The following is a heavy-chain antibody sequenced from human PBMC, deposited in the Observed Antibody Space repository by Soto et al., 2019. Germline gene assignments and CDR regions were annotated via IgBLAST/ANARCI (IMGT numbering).Heavy chain of an antibody. CDR3: ARSGFLEWLADYSYYHMDV. CDR1: GYTFTSYG. V-gene: IGHV1-18*01. Sequence: QVQLVQSGAEVKKPGASVKVSCKASGYTFTSYGISWVRQAPGQGLEWMGWISSYNGHTNYAQKLQGRVTMTTDTSTRNVYMELRSRRSDDTAVYFCARSGFLEWLADYSYYHMDVWGQGTTVTVSS. D-gene: IGHD3-3*01. J-gene: IGHJ6*02. CDR2: ISSYNGHT.